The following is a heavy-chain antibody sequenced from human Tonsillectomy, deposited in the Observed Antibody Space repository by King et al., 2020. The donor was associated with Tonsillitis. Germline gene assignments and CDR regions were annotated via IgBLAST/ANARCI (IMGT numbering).Heavy chain of an antibody. V-gene: IGHV4-4*02. J-gene: IGHJ4*02. D-gene: IGHD3-22*01. CDR1: GGSVSGSDW. CDR3: ARGHYSGRGYSNFDY. Sequence: VQLQESGPGLVRPSGTLSLTCAVSGGSVSGSDWWSWVRQSPGKGLEWLAEIYHGGSTNYNPSLKSRVTISIDRSKNQFSLKLTSVTAADTAVYYCARGHYSGRGYSNFDYWGQGTLVTVSS. CDR2: IYHGGST.